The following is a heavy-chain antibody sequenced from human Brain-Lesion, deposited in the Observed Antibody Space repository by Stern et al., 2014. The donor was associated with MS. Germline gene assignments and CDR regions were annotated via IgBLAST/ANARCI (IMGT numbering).Heavy chain of an antibody. CDR2: MNPYSGNT. Sequence: VQLVESGAEVKKPGASVKFSCKASGYTFSSYDITWVRQASGHGLEWMGWMNPYSGNTGYAQKFKGRVSMTSDPSISTVYMELTSLTSDDTAVYFCARAVRNQLLSEYWGQGTLVTVSS. J-gene: IGHJ4*02. CDR1: GYTFSSYD. CDR3: ARAVRNQLLSEY. D-gene: IGHD2-2*01. V-gene: IGHV1-8*01.